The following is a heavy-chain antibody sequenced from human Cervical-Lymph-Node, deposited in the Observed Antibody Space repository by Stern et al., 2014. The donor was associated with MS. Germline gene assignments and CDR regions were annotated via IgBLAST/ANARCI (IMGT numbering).Heavy chain of an antibody. CDR3: ALLRYNSGPES. J-gene: IGHJ5*02. D-gene: IGHD5-18*01. V-gene: IGHV1-69*06. CDR1: GGNFSVLA. Sequence: VHLVESGAEVKKPESSVRVSCQASGGNFSVLAISWVRQAPGQGLEWMGGIIPILETATYAQNFQGRVTITADRSTSRVHMEMTSLRSEDTAVFYCALLRYNSGPESWGPGTLVTVSS. CDR2: IIPILETA.